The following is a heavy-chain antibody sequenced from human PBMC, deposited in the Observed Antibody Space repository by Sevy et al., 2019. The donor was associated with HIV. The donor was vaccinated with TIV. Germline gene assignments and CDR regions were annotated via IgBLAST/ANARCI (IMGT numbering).Heavy chain of an antibody. J-gene: IGHJ4*02. CDR3: ARGGGYCGGDCYSIDY. CDR1: GFTFSSYV. V-gene: IGHV3-30*02. D-gene: IGHD2-21*02. CDR2: IWYDGTIK. Sequence: GGSLRLSCAATGFTFSSYVMHWVRQAPGKGLEWVALIWYDGTIKYYADSVKGRFTISRDNSKDTLFLQMNSLTPEDTAGYYCARGGGYCGGDCYSIDYWGQGALATVSS.